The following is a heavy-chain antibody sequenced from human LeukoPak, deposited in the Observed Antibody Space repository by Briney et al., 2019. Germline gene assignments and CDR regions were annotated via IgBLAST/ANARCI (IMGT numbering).Heavy chain of an antibody. J-gene: IGHJ2*01. Sequence: PGGSLRLSCAASGFTFSSYDMHWVRQATGKGLEWVSAIGTAGDTYYPGSVKGRFTISRDNAKNSVYLQMNSLRAADTAVYYCARVWGWQQRTVFDWYFDLWGRGTLVTVSS. D-gene: IGHD3-16*01. V-gene: IGHV3-13*01. CDR3: ARVWGWQQRTVFDWYFDL. CDR1: GFTFSSYD. CDR2: IGTAGDT.